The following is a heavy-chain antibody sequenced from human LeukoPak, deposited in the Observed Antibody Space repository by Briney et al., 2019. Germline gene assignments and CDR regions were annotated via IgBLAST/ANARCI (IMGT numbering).Heavy chain of an antibody. D-gene: IGHD5-12*01. Sequence: GGSLRLSCAASGFTFSSYGMHWVRQAPGKGLEWVAVIWYDGSNKYYADSVKGRFTISRDNSKNTPYLQMNSLRAEDTAVYYCARGDKRDGYNYSFGMDVWGQGTTVTVSS. V-gene: IGHV3-33*01. CDR3: ARGDKRDGYNYSFGMDV. CDR2: IWYDGSNK. J-gene: IGHJ6*02. CDR1: GFTFSSYG.